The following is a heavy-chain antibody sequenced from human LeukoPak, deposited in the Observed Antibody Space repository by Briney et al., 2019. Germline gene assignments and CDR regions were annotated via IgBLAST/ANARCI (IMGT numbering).Heavy chain of an antibody. V-gene: IGHV3-30*12. CDR2: ISYDGSSK. Sequence: GGSLRLSCVASGFTFNNYGIHWVRQAPGKGLEWVAVISYDGSSKYYADSVKGRFTISRDNAKNSLYLQMNSLRPEDTAVYYCARDPYSGSYGDYYYYYMDVWGKGTTVTISS. D-gene: IGHD1-26*01. CDR1: GFTFNNYG. J-gene: IGHJ6*03. CDR3: ARDPYSGSYGDYYYYYMDV.